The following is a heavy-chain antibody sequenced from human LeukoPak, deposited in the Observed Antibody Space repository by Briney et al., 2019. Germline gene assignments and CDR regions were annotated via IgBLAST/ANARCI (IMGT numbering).Heavy chain of an antibody. CDR2: ISRSSSYI. CDR1: IFILSSYS. Sequence: GGSLRLSCVASIFILSSYSMNWVREAPGKGLEGVSSISRSSSYIYYADSGKGRFTISRDNDKKTLYLQMNSLRAEDTAVYYCAKDLIGYSGSYSIWGQGTLVTVSS. D-gene: IGHD1-26*01. V-gene: IGHV3-21*04. CDR3: AKDLIGYSGSYSI. J-gene: IGHJ4*02.